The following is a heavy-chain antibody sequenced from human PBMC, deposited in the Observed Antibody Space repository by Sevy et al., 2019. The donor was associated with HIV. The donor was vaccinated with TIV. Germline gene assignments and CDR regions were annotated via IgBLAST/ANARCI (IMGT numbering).Heavy chain of an antibody. CDR2: IYYSGST. D-gene: IGHD3-22*01. J-gene: IGHJ6*02. CDR1: GGSVSSGSCY. CDR3: ARDVSYDSSGYYYAPYGMDV. Sequence: SETLSLTCTVSGGSVSSGSCYWSWIRQPPGKGLEWIGYIYYSGSTNYNPSLKSRVTISVDTSKNQFSLKLSSVTAADTAVYYCARDVSYDSSGYYYAPYGMDVWGQGTTVTVSS. V-gene: IGHV4-61*01.